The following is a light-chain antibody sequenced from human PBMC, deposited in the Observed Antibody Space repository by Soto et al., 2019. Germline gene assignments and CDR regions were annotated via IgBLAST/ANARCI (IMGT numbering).Light chain of an antibody. CDR3: QQYVSSVT. CDR2: GAS. Sequence: EIVLTQSPGSLSLSPGERATLSCRASQSVDSSFFAWYQQKPGQAPRLLIYGASNRATGIPDRFSGSGCGTDFTLTISRLEPEDFAVYYCQQYVSSVTFGQGTKVEIQ. V-gene: IGKV3-20*01. J-gene: IGKJ1*01. CDR1: QSVDSSF.